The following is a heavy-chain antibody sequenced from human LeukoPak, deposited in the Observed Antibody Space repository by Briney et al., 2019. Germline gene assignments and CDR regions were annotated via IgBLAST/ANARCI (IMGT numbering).Heavy chain of an antibody. CDR1: GFTFSDTW. D-gene: IGHD1-20*01. J-gene: IGHJ4*02. CDR2: IRSDGSDT. V-gene: IGHV3-74*01. CDR3: ARGGYNWRKEPDY. Sequence: GGSLRLSCAASGFTFSDTWMHWVRQAPGEGLVWVSRIRSDGSDTRYAESVKGRFTISRDNAKNTLYLQMNSLRAEDTAVYYCARGGYNWRKEPDYWGQGTLVTVSS.